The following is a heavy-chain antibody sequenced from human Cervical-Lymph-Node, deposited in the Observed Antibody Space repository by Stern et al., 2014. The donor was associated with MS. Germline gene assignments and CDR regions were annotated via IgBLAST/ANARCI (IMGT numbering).Heavy chain of an antibody. J-gene: IGHJ6*02. Sequence: EDQLVESGGGLVKPGGSLRLSCAASGFTFSSYNMNWVRQAPGKGLEWVSSITSTGYRYNADSLKGRFTISRDNAKNSLYLHMNSLRAEDTAVYYCARDDLRSYYGMDVWGQGTTVTVSS. V-gene: IGHV3-21*01. CDR1: GFTFSSYN. CDR2: ITSTGYR. CDR3: ARDDLRSYYGMDV.